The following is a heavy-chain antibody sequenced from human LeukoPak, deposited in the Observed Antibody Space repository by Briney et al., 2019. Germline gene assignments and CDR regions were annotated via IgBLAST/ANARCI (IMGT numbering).Heavy chain of an antibody. CDR2: ISGSGGST. Sequence: GGSLRLSCAASGFTFSSYAMSWVRQAPGKGLEWVSAISGSGGSTYYADSVKGRFTISRDNAKNSLYLQMNSLRAEDTAVYYCARDLYPLSSGYYLAFDIWGQGTMVTVSS. CDR3: ARDLYPLSSGYYLAFDI. D-gene: IGHD3-22*01. J-gene: IGHJ3*02. V-gene: IGHV3-23*01. CDR1: GFTFSSYA.